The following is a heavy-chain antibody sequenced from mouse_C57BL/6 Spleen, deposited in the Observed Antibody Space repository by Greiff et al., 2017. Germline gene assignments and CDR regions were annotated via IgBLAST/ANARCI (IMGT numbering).Heavy chain of an antibody. D-gene: IGHD1-2*01. CDR1: GYSITSGYY. Sequence: EVKLMESGPGLVKPSQSLSLTCSVTGYSITSGYYWNWIRQFPGNKLEWMGYISNDGSNNYNPSLKNRISITRDTSKNQFFLQLNSVTTEDTATYYCARGGGTTAGFDVWGTGTTVTVSS. V-gene: IGHV3-6*01. CDR2: ISNDGSN. CDR3: ARGGGTTAGFDV. J-gene: IGHJ1*03.